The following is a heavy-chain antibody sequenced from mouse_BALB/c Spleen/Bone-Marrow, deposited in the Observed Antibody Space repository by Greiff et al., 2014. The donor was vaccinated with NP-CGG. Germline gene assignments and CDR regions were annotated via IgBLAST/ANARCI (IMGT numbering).Heavy chain of an antibody. CDR1: GFSLTTYG. V-gene: IGHV2-9*02. CDR2: LWAGGST. CDR3: ARITTATGAMDY. J-gene: IGHJ4*01. D-gene: IGHD1-2*01. Sequence: VMLVESGPGLVAPSQSLSITCTVSGFSLTTYGVHWVRQPPGKGLEWLGVLWAGGSTNYNSALMSRLSISKDNSKSQVFLKMNSLQTDDTAMYYCARITTATGAMDYWGQGTSVTVSS.